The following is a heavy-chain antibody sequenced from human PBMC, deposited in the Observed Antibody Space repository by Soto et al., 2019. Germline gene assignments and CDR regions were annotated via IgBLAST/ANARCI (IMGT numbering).Heavy chain of an antibody. CDR3: ARDDPSGYYYIDF. J-gene: IGHJ4*02. D-gene: IGHD3-3*01. V-gene: IGHV1-18*01. CDR2: ISTYNGDT. CDR1: GYTFTRSG. Sequence: GASVKVSCKASGYTFTRSGISWVRQAPGQGLEWMGWISTYNGDTNYAQTFQGRVTMTTDTSTSTVHMEVRSLRSDDTAVYYCARDDPSGYYYIDFWGQGTQVTVSS.